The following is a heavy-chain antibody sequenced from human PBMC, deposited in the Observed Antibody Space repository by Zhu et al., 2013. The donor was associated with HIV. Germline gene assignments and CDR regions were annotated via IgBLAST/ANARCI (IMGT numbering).Heavy chain of an antibody. CDR2: INSNSGGT. J-gene: IGHJ6*03. V-gene: IGHV1-2*02. CDR3: ARVRGEGDGAYYYHYMDV. D-gene: IGHD3-10*01. Sequence: QVQLVQSGAEVKKPGASVKVSCKASGYTFTDYYLHWVRQAPEQGLEWMGWINSNSGGTNYAQRFQGRVTMTRDTSISTAYMELSRLRSDDTAVYYCARVRGEGDGAYYYHYMDVVGQRDHGHRLL. CDR1: GYTFTDYY.